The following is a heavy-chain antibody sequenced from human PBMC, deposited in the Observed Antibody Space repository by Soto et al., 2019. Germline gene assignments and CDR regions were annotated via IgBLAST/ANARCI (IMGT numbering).Heavy chain of an antibody. CDR3: ARVGQGRYYFEY. CDR2: INSDGSTT. Sequence: EVHLVESGGGSVQPGGSLRLSCAGSGFAFSSYWIHWVRQVLGKGLVWVSLINSDGSTTSYGDSVTGRFTISRDNAKDTFYLQMNSLRAEDTALYDCARVGQGRYYFEYWGQGTLVTVSS. CDR1: GFAFSSYW. V-gene: IGHV3-74*01. J-gene: IGHJ4*02.